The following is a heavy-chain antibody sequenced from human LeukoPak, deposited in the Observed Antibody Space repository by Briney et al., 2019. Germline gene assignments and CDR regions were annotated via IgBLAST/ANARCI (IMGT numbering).Heavy chain of an antibody. D-gene: IGHD3-10*01. Sequence: SQTLSLTCTVSGGSISSGGYYWSWIRQHPGKGLEWIGYIYYSGSTNYNPSLKSRVTISVDTSKNQFSLKLSSVTAADTAVYYCARHITQLAYFDYWGQGTLVTVSS. J-gene: IGHJ4*02. V-gene: IGHV4-31*03. CDR2: IYYSGST. CDR3: ARHITQLAYFDY. CDR1: GGSISSGGYY.